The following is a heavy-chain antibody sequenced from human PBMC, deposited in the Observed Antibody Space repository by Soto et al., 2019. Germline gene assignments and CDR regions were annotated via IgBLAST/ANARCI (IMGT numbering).Heavy chain of an antibody. V-gene: IGHV4-39*01. CDR3: ASHMWVAVAGTFYFDY. Sequence: TSETLSLTCTVSGGSISSSSYYWGWLRQPPGKGLEWIGSIYYSGSTYYNPSLKSRVTISVDTSKNQFSLKLSSVTAADTAVYYCASHMWVAVAGTFYFDYWGQGTLVTVSS. CDR1: GGSISSSSYY. J-gene: IGHJ4*02. CDR2: IYYSGST. D-gene: IGHD6-19*01.